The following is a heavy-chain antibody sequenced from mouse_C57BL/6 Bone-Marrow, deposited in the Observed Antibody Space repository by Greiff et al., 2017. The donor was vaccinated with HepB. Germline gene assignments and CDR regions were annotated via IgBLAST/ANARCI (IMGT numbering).Heavy chain of an antibody. CDR2: ISSGGSYT. V-gene: IGHV5-6*01. CDR3: ARHRRGEPRTMDY. Sequence: EVQLVDSGGDLVKPGGSLKLSCAASGFTFSSYGMSWVRQTPDKRLEWVATISSGGSYTYYPDSVKGRFTISRDNAKNTLYLQMSSLKSEDTAMYYCARHRRGEPRTMDYWGQGTSVTVSS. J-gene: IGHJ4*01. CDR1: GFTFSSYG.